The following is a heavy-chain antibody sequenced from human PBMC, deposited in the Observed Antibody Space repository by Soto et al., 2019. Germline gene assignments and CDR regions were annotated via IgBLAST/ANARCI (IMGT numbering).Heavy chain of an antibody. D-gene: IGHD3-10*01. CDR2: IYYSGST. V-gene: IGHV4-59*01. Sequence: PSETLSLTCTVSGGSISSYYWSWIRQPPGKGLEWIGYIYYSGSTNYNPSLKSRVTISVDTSKNQFSLKLSSVTAADTAVYYCARWQYGSGSYEAFDIWGQGTMVTVSS. J-gene: IGHJ3*02. CDR1: GGSISSYY. CDR3: ARWQYGSGSYEAFDI.